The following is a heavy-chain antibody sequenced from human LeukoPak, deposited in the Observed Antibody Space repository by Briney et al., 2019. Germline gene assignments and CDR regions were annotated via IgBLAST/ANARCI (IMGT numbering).Heavy chain of an antibody. J-gene: IGHJ3*02. CDR2: ISSSSSYI. D-gene: IGHD4-23*01. Sequence: GGSLRLSCAASGFTFSSYSMNWVRQAPGKGLEWVSSISSSSSYIYYADSVKGRFTISRDNAKNSLYLQMNSLRAEDTAVYYCAREADDYGGNSLAFDIWGQGTMVTVSS. V-gene: IGHV3-21*01. CDR3: AREADDYGGNSLAFDI. CDR1: GFTFSSYS.